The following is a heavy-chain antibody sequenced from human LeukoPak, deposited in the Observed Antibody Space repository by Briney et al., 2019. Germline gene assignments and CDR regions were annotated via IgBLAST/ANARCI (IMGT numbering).Heavy chain of an antibody. CDR1: GYTFTGYY. D-gene: IGHD6-13*01. CDR2: INPNSGGT. V-gene: IGHV1-2*02. J-gene: IGHJ3*02. CDR3: ARDGAAAGLDAFDI. Sequence: VASVKVSCKASGYTFTGYYMHWVRQAPGQELEWMGWINPNSGGTNYAQKFQGRVTMTRDTSISTAYMELSRLRSDDTAVYYCARDGAAAGLDAFDIWGQGTMVTVSS.